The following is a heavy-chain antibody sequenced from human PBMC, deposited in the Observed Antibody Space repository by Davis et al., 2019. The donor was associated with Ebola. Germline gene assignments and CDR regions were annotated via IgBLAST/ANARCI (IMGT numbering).Heavy chain of an antibody. V-gene: IGHV1-18*01. Sequence: ASVKVSCKASGYTFTNYGISWVRQAPGQGLEWLGWIRTYDGNTNYAQKLQDRVTMTTDTPTTTVFMELRNLRSDDTAVYWCARGEGAPDNWGQGTLVTVSS. CDR1: GYTFTNYG. CDR3: ARGEGAPDN. D-gene: IGHD1-26*01. J-gene: IGHJ4*02. CDR2: IRTYDGNT.